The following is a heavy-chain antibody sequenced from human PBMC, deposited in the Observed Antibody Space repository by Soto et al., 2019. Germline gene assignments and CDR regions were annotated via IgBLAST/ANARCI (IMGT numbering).Heavy chain of an antibody. D-gene: IGHD2-8*01. Sequence: SETLSLTCAVSGGSISRRGSMSGRSFYWGWMRQPPGKGLEWIASISYSDGSFYNSSLKSRLTISVDTSKNQFSLSLRSVTAADTALYYCASHRTFWPFDSWGQGTVVTVSS. J-gene: IGHJ4*02. CDR3: ASHRTFWPFDS. CDR1: GGSISRRGSMSGRSFY. CDR2: ISYSDGS. V-gene: IGHV4-39*01.